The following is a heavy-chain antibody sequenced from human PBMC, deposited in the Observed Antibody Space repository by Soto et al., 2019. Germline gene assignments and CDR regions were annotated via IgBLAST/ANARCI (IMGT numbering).Heavy chain of an antibody. CDR3: ARLDTSSFL. J-gene: IGHJ4*02. Sequence: QVQLQESGPGLVKPSGTLSLTCAVSGDSISSSNWWSWVRQPPGKGLEWIGDIYHSGSTNYNPSLKSRVTLSVDKSKNHFSLTLTSVTAADTAVYYCARLDTSSFLWGQGTLVTVPS. CDR1: GDSISSSNW. V-gene: IGHV4-4*02. D-gene: IGHD6-6*01. CDR2: IYHSGST.